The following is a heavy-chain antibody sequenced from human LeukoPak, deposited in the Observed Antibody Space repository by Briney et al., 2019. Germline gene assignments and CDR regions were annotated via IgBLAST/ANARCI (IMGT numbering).Heavy chain of an antibody. Sequence: GGSLRLSCAASASTFSMSYMGWVRPAPGKGLEWVARMRLAGSVTYYVESVKGRFTISRDNTTNLLYLHMNNLRADDTAVYYCVIDRGARWGQGTLVTVSS. J-gene: IGHJ4*02. CDR1: ASTFSMSY. V-gene: IGHV3-7*01. CDR2: MRLAGSVT. CDR3: VIDRGAR.